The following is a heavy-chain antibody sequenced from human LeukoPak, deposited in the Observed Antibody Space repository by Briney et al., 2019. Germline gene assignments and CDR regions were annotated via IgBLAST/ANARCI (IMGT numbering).Heavy chain of an antibody. CDR3: TRYNNDHFDY. Sequence: GGSLRLSCAGSGFTFGGYGMHWFRQTPGKELEWVAVIAYDGSRAFYADSVKGRFTISRDNSKNTMSEQMDDLRAEDTAVYYCTRYNNDHFDYWGQGTLVTVSS. CDR2: IAYDGSRA. CDR1: GFTFGGYG. V-gene: IGHV3-33*01. D-gene: IGHD1-14*01. J-gene: IGHJ4*02.